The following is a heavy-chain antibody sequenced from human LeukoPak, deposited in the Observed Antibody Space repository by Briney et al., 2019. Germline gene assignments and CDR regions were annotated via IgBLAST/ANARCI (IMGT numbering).Heavy chain of an antibody. Sequence: PGGSLRLSCAASGFTFSSYGMHWVRQAPGKGLEWVAFIRYDGSNKYYADSVKGRFTISRDNSKNTLYLQMNSLRAEDTAVYYCANLCDLGSYYYDSSSLLCPDWGQGTLVTVSS. J-gene: IGHJ4*02. D-gene: IGHD3-22*01. CDR2: IRYDGSNK. V-gene: IGHV3-30*02. CDR1: GFTFSSYG. CDR3: ANLCDLGSYYYDSSSLLCPD.